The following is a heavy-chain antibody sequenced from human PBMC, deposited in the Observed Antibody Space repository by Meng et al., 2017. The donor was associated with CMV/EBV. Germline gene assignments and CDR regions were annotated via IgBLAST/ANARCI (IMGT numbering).Heavy chain of an antibody. CDR3: ARAEVGVVLAPGDY. V-gene: IGHV3-30-3*01. Sequence: GQLVESGGGVVQPGRSLRLSCAASGFTFSSYAMHWVRQAPGKGLEWVAVISYDGSNKYYADSVKGRFTISRDNSKNTLYLQMNSLRAEDTAVYYCARAEVGVVLAPGDYWGQGTLVTVSS. CDR2: ISYDGSNK. CDR1: GFTFSSYA. J-gene: IGHJ4*02. D-gene: IGHD3-3*01.